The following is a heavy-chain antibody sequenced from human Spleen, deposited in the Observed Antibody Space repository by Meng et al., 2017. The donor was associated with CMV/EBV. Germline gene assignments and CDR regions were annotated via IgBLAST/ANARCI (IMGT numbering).Heavy chain of an antibody. CDR1: GYTFTSYG. CDR2: ISAYNGNT. D-gene: IGHD6-6*01. J-gene: IGHJ4*02. Sequence: ASVKVSCKASGYTFTSYGISWVRQAPGQGLEWMGWISAYNGNTNYAQKLQGRVTMTTDTSTSTAYMELRSLRSDGTAVYYCARASREYSSSLRRSGWSHFDYWGQGTLVTVSS. CDR3: ARASREYSSSLRRSGWSHFDY. V-gene: IGHV1-18*01.